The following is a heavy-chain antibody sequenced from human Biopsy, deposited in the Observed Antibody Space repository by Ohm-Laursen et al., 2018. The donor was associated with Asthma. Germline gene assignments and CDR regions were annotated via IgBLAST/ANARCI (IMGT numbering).Heavy chain of an antibody. CDR3: VRDGTDDAFDI. CDR2: ISYDGSNK. Sequence: SLRLSCAASGFTFSSYGMHWVRQAPGKGLEWVAVISYDGSNKYYADSVKGRFTISRDNSKNTLYLQMNSLREEDTAVYYCVRDGTDDAFDIWGQGTVVSVSS. CDR1: GFTFSSYG. J-gene: IGHJ3*02. V-gene: IGHV3-30*03.